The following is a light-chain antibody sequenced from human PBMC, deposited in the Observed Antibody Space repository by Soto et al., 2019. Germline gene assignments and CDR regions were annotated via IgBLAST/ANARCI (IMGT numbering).Light chain of an antibody. CDR1: QSVSSTY. CDR3: QRYGSSPST. CDR2: DAS. Sequence: EIVLTQSPGTLSLSPGERATLSCRASQSVSSTYLAWYQQKPGQAPRLLIYDASSRASGIPDRFSGSGSGTDFTLTISRLEPEDFAVYYCQRYGSSPSTLEQGTKVEI. V-gene: IGKV3-20*01. J-gene: IGKJ1*01.